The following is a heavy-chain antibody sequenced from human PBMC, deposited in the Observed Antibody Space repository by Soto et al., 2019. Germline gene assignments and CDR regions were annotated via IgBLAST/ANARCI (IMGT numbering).Heavy chain of an antibody. CDR1: GYTFTSYD. CDR2: MNPNSGNT. Sequence: SVKVSCKASGYTFTSYDINWVRQATGQGLEWMGWMNPNSGNTGYAQKFQGRVTMTRNTSISTAYMELSSLRSEDTAVYYCARERTGTTSMDVWGKGTTVTVSS. V-gene: IGHV1-8*01. D-gene: IGHD1-1*01. J-gene: IGHJ6*04. CDR3: ARERTGTTSMDV.